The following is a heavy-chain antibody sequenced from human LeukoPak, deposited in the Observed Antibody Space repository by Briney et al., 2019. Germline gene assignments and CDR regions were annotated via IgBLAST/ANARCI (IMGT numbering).Heavy chain of an antibody. D-gene: IGHD4-17*01. J-gene: IGHJ4*02. CDR2: FDHEDGET. Sequence: ASVKVSCKVSGYTLTESSMHWVRQAPGNGLEWMGGFDHEDGETIYAQKFQGRVTMTEDTSTDTAYMELSSLRSEDTAVYYCATDYGDYGAPKPLDYWGQGTLVTVSS. CDR3: ATDYGDYGAPKPLDY. V-gene: IGHV1-24*01. CDR1: GYTLTESS.